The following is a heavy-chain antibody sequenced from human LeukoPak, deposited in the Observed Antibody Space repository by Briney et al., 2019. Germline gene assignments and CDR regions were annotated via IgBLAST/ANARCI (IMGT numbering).Heavy chain of an antibody. V-gene: IGHV3-74*01. CDR2: INRDGSSA. CDR3: PSRNSSNDY. J-gene: IGHJ4*02. CDR1: GFTFSSYW. D-gene: IGHD6-13*01. Sequence: GGSLRLSCVASGFTFSSYWMHWVRQAPGKGLVWVSRINRDGSSASCAESVKGRFTISRDNAKNTLYLQMNSLRAEDTAVYYCPSRNSSNDYWGQGTLVTV.